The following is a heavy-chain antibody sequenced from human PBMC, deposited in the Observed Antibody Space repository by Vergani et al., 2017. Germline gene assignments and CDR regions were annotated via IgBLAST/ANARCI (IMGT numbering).Heavy chain of an antibody. CDR2: IISDGSST. CDR3: ARRSGYGYDGGMDV. D-gene: IGHD5-12*01. Sequence: EVQLVESGGGLVQPGGSLRLSCAASGFTFSSYWMHWVRQAPGKGLVWVSRIISDGSSTSYADSVKGRFTISRDNAKNTLYLQMNSLRAEDTAVYYCARRSGYGYDGGMDVWGQGTTVTVSS. CDR1: GFTFSSYW. J-gene: IGHJ6*02. V-gene: IGHV3-74*01.